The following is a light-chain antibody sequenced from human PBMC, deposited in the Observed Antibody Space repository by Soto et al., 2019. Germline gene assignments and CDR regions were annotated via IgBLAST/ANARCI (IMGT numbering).Light chain of an antibody. J-gene: IGKJ2*01. CDR1: QGISSG. Sequence: DIQMTQSPSSLSASVGDRVTITCRPSQGISSGLAWYQQKPEKAPKSLIYAESSLQSGVPSRFSGSGSGTDFTLTIRSLQPGDFATYYCQQSYSTPTTFGQATKVDIK. V-gene: IGKV1D-16*01. CDR2: AES. CDR3: QQSYSTPTT.